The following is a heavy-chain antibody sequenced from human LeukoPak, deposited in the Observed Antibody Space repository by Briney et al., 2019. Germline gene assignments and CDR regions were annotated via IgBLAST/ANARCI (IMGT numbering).Heavy chain of an antibody. CDR2: IKQDGSEK. CDR1: GFTFSSYE. V-gene: IGHV3-7*01. J-gene: IGHJ6*03. D-gene: IGHD3-10*01. CDR3: ARADLWFGESPPMDV. Sequence: GGSLRLSCAASGFTFSSYEMSWVRQAPGKGLEWVANIKQDGSEKYYVDSVKGRFTISRDNAKNSLYLQMNSLRAEDTAVYYCARADLWFGESPPMDVWGKGTTVTISS.